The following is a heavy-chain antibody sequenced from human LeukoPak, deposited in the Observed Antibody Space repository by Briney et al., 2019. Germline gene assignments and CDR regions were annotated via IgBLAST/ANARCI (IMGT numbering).Heavy chain of an antibody. CDR2: IYYSGST. CDR3: ARVLVEGDAFDI. V-gene: IGHV4-59*12. D-gene: IGHD3-16*01. J-gene: IGHJ3*02. Sequence: SETLSLTCTVSGGSISSYYWSWIRQPPGKGLEWIGYIYYSGSTNYNPSLKSRVTISVDTSKNQFSLKLSSVTAADTAVYYCARVLVEGDAFDIWGQGTMVTVSP. CDR1: GGSISSYY.